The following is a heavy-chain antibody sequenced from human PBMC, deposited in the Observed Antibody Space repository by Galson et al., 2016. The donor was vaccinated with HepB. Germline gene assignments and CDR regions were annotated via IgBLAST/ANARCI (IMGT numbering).Heavy chain of an antibody. Sequence: SLRLSCAASGFTFSSYSMNWVRQAPGKGLEWVSYISSSMSTIYYADSVKGRVTISRDNAKASLYLQMNSLRDEDTAVYYCARDFTGTIADAFDIWGLGTVVTVSS. J-gene: IGHJ3*02. D-gene: IGHD1-1*01. CDR1: GFTFSSYS. CDR3: ARDFTGTIADAFDI. V-gene: IGHV3-48*02. CDR2: ISSSMSTI.